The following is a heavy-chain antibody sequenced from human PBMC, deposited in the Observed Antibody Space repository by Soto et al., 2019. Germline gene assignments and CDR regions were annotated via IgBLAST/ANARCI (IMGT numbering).Heavy chain of an antibody. CDR2: INRSGGT. CDR1: GTSFTGYH. J-gene: IGHJ4*02. D-gene: IGHD6-19*01. V-gene: IGHV4-34*01. CDR3: ARGYHSSLLGH. Sequence: PSETLSLTCDVYGTSFTGYHWTWIRQSPGGGLEWIGEINRSGGTNYRSSLRSRVSMSIDTSKSQFSLNLTSMTAADTAVYYCARGYHSSLLGHWGQGTAVTVSS.